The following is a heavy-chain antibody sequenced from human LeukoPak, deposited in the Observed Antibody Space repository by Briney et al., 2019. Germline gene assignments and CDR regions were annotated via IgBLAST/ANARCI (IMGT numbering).Heavy chain of an antibody. J-gene: IGHJ4*02. V-gene: IGHV4-34*01. CDR2: INHCGST. CDR3: ASLNWGYAPPNDY. Sequence: SETLSLTCAVYGGSFSGYYWSCIRQPPGKGLEWIGEINHCGSTNYNPSLKSRVTISVDTSKNQFSLKLSSVTAADTAVYYCASLNWGYAPPNDYWGQGTLVTVSS. CDR1: GGSFSGYY. D-gene: IGHD7-27*01.